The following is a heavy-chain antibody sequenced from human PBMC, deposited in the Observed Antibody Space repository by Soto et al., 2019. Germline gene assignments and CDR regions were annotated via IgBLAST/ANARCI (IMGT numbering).Heavy chain of an antibody. V-gene: IGHV1-18*01. J-gene: IGHJ5*02. CDR3: ARVLVLSYGSGSGFWFDP. D-gene: IGHD3-10*01. Sequence: QVQLVQSGAEVKKPGASVKVSCKASGYTFTSYGISRVRQAPGQGLEWMGWISAYNGNTNYAQKLQGRVTMTTDTSTSTAYMELRSLRSDDTAVYYCARVLVLSYGSGSGFWFDPWGQGTLVTVSS. CDR1: GYTFTSYG. CDR2: ISAYNGNT.